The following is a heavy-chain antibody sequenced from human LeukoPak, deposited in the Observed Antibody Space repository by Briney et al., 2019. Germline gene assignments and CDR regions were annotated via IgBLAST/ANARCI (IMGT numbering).Heavy chain of an antibody. V-gene: IGHV3-21*01. CDR1: GFTFSTYR. Sequence: GGSLRLSCVGTGFTFSTYRMNWVRQAPGKGLEWVSSISSSSSYIYYADSVKGRITISRDNAKNSLYLQMNSLRVEDTAVYYGARDKDFYFDYWGQETLVTFSS. D-gene: IGHD3/OR15-3a*01. J-gene: IGHJ4*02. CDR2: ISSSSSYI. CDR3: ARDKDFYFDY.